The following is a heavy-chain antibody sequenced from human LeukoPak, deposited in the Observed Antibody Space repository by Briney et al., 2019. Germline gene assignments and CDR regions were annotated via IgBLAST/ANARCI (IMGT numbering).Heavy chain of an antibody. CDR3: ARSCSSEYIGGYYPASNYMDV. Sequence: AGGSLRLSCVVSGFTFSSYHMNWVRQAPGKGLEWVSSISTSRNYIYYADSVKGRFTISRDNAKNSLYLQMNSLRAEDTAVYYCARSCSSEYIGGYYPASNYMDVWGKGTTVTISS. D-gene: IGHD3-3*01. V-gene: IGHV3-21*04. CDR1: GFTFSSYH. J-gene: IGHJ6*03. CDR2: ISTSRNYI.